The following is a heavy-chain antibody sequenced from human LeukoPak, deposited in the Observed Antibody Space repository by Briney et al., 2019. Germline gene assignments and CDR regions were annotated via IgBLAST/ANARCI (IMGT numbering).Heavy chain of an antibody. CDR3: ASSFGSGSRGYYFDY. D-gene: IGHD3-10*01. V-gene: IGHV3-21*01. CDR2: ISSSGTYM. CDR1: GFTFGGYS. Sequence: GGSLRLSCAASGFTFGGYSMNWVRQAPGKGLEWVSSISSSGTYMYSADSVKGRFTISRDNAKNSLFLQMNSLRVEDTAVYYCASSFGSGSRGYYFDYWGQGTLVTVSS. J-gene: IGHJ4*02.